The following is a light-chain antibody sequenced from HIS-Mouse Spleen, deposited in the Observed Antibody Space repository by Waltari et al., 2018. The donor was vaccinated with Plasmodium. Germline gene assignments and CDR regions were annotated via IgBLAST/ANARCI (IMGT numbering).Light chain of an antibody. CDR1: ALPKQY. CDR2: KDS. Sequence: SYELTQPPSVSVSPGQTARITCSGAALPKQYAYWYQQKQGQAPVLVIYKDSERPSGIPERFSGSSSGTTVTLTISGVQAEDEADYYCQSADSSGTPNWVFGGGTKLTVL. CDR3: QSADSSGTPNWV. V-gene: IGLV3-25*03. J-gene: IGLJ3*02.